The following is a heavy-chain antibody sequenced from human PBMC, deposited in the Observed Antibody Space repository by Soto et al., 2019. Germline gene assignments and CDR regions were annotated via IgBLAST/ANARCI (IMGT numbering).Heavy chain of an antibody. Sequence: QITLKESGPTLVKPTQTLTLTCTFSGFSLTTSGVGVGWIRQPPGKALEWLALIYWDDDKRYSPSLKSRLTITKDTSKNQVVPTMTNMDPVDTATYYCAHDSSGLYGLNYWGQGTLVTVSS. J-gene: IGHJ4*02. CDR1: GFSLTTSGVG. CDR3: AHDSSGLYGLNY. CDR2: IYWDDDK. V-gene: IGHV2-5*02. D-gene: IGHD6-19*01.